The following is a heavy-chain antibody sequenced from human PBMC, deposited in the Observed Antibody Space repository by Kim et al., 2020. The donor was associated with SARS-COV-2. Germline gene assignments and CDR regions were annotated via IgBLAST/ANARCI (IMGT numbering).Heavy chain of an antibody. CDR1: GGSFSGYY. D-gene: IGHD3-16*02. J-gene: IGHJ5*02. V-gene: IGHV4-34*01. CDR2: INHSGST. Sequence: SETLSLTCAVYGGSFSGYYWSWIRQPPGKGLEWIGEINHSGSTNYNPSLKSRVTISVDTSKNQFSLKLSSVTAADTAVYYCARVSYYDYVWGSYRRNWFDPWGQGTLVTVSS. CDR3: ARVSYYDYVWGSYRRNWFDP.